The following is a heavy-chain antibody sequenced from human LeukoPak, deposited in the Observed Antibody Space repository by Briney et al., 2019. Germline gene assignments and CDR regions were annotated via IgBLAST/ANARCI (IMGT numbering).Heavy chain of an antibody. Sequence: PGGSLRLSCAASGFTFSSYAMHWVRQAPGKGLEYASAISSNGGSTYYANSVKGRFTISRDNSKNTLYLQMGSLRAEDMAVYYCARVGASHSFDYWGQGTLVTVSS. CDR1: GFTFSSYA. J-gene: IGHJ4*02. V-gene: IGHV3-64*01. CDR3: ARVGASHSFDY. CDR2: ISSNGGST. D-gene: IGHD1-26*01.